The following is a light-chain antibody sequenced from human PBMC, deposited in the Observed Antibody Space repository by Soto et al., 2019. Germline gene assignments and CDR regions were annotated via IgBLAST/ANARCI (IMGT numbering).Light chain of an antibody. CDR3: CSYAGSYTLV. CDR2: DVS. J-gene: IGLJ1*01. CDR1: SSDVGGYNY. V-gene: IGLV2-11*01. Sequence: QSVLTQPRSVSGSPGQSVTISCTGTSSDVGGYNYVSWYQQHPAKAPKLMIYDVSKRPSGVPDRFSGSKSGNTASLTISGLQAEDEADYYCCSYAGSYTLVFGTGTKVTVL.